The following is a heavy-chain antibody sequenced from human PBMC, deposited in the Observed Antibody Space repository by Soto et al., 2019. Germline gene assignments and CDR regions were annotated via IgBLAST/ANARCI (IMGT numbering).Heavy chain of an antibody. J-gene: IGHJ5*02. Sequence: GGSLRLSCEASGFTFTTFSMNWVRQAPGKGLEWVSYINSDSSTIYYADFVKGRFTISRDNVKNSLYLHMDRLRAEDTAVYYCARDRPFDPWGQGTLVTVSS. CDR3: ARDRPFDP. V-gene: IGHV3-48*01. CDR2: INSDSSTI. CDR1: GFTFTTFS.